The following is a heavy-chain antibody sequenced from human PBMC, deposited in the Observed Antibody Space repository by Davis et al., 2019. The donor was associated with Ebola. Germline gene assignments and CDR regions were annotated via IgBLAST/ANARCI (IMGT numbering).Heavy chain of an antibody. D-gene: IGHD2-15*01. CDR1: GGTFTNYA. J-gene: IGHJ4*02. V-gene: IGHV1-69*04. Sequence: AASVKVSCKTSGGTFTNYAVNWVRQAPGQGLEWMGRIIPVVDTKDYAQKFQGRVTLTADKATNTAYMELSGLRFDDTAVYYCARVSREIVVVGATDSYFDYWGQGTLVTVFS. CDR3: ARVSREIVVVGATDSYFDY. CDR2: IIPVVDTK.